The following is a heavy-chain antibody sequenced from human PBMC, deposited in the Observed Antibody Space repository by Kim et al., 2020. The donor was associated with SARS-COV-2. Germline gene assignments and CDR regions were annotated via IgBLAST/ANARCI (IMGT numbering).Heavy chain of an antibody. J-gene: IGHJ4*02. Sequence: YAPKLKGRVTMTTDTSTSPAYMELRSLRSDDTAVYYCARDDCTSTSCYNYWGQGTLVTVSS. V-gene: IGHV1-18*01. D-gene: IGHD2-2*02. CDR3: ARDDCTSTSCYNY.